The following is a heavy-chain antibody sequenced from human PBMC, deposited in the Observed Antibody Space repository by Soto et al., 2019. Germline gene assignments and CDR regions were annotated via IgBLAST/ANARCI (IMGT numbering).Heavy chain of an antibody. CDR1: GGSFSGYY. D-gene: IGHD6-13*01. CDR3: ARGRGSSSWYY. CDR2: INHSGST. V-gene: IGHV4-34*01. J-gene: IGHJ4*02. Sequence: SETLSLTCAVYGGSFSGYYWSWIRQPPGKGLEWIGEINHSGSTNYNPSLKSRVTISVETSKNQFSLKLSSVTAADTAVYYCARGRGSSSWYYWGQGTLVTVSS.